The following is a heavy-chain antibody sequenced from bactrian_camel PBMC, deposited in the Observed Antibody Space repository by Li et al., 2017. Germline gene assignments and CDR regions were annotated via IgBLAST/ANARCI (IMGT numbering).Heavy chain of an antibody. CDR3: AAAEGEDTPNNCGDSSY. CDR2: IDNDYST. CDR1: GATAGRHC. J-gene: IGHJ4*01. V-gene: IGHV3S55*01. D-gene: IGHD1*01. Sequence: HVQLVESGGGSVRTGGSLRLSCAASGATAGRHCMAWFRQVPGEERTAVASIDNDYSTEYAASVKGRFTVSKDNAKNTLYLQMNNLKPEDTAIYYCAAAEGEDTPNNCGDSSYWGRGTQVTVS.